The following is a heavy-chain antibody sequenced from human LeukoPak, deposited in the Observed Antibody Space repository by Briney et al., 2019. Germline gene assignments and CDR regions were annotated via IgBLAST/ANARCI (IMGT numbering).Heavy chain of an antibody. D-gene: IGHD3-10*01. CDR3: VRDDLVRGPGY. Sequence: ALVKVSCKVSGYIFSNYGITWVRQAPGQGLEWMGWINTYNGNTNYAQKFQGRVTMTTDTSTSTAYMELRSLRSDDTAVYYCVRDDLVRGPGYWGQGSLVTVSS. CDR1: GYIFSNYG. CDR2: INTYNGNT. V-gene: IGHV1-18*01. J-gene: IGHJ4*02.